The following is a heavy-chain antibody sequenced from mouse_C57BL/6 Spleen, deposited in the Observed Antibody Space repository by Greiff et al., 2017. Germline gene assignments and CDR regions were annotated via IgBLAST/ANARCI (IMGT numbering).Heavy chain of an antibody. Sequence: VQLQQSGAELVRPGTSVKVSCKASGYAFTNYLIEWVKQRPGQGLEWIGVINPGSGGTNYNEKFKGKATLTADKSYSTAYMLLSSLTSEDSAVYFCARGITTVVASEYYYAMDYWGQGTSVTVSS. V-gene: IGHV1-54*01. J-gene: IGHJ4*01. CDR1: GYAFTNYL. D-gene: IGHD1-1*01. CDR2: INPGSGGT. CDR3: ARGITTVVASEYYYAMDY.